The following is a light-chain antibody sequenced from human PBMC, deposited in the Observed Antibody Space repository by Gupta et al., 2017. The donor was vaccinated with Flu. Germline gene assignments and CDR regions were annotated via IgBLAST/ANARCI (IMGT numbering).Light chain of an antibody. CDR3: QQSYSTWWT. J-gene: IGKJ1*01. Sequence: GDRVTITCRASQSISSYLNWYQQKPGKAPKLLIYAASSLQSGVPSRFSGSGSETDFTLTISSLQPEDFATYYCQQSYSTWWTFGQGTKVEIK. CDR1: QSISSY. CDR2: AAS. V-gene: IGKV1-39*01.